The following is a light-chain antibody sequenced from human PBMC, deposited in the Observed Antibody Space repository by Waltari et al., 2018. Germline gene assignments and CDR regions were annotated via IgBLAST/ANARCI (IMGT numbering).Light chain of an antibody. CDR2: YDD. CDR3: ATWDDSLSGVV. Sequence: QSVLTQPPSVSEAPRQRVTISCSGSSSNIGSNAVNWYQQLPGKAPKLLLYYDDLLPSGVSVRFSGSKSGTSASLAISGLQSEDEAHYYCATWDDSLSGVVFGGGTKLTVL. V-gene: IGLV1-36*01. J-gene: IGLJ3*02. CDR1: SSNIGSNA.